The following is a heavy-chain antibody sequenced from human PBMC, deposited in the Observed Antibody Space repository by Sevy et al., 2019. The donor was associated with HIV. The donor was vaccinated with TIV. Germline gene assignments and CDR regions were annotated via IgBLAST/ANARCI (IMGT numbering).Heavy chain of an antibody. CDR2: VYFSGGI. CDR3: ARAEAFGLLKNVFDL. D-gene: IGHD2-21*01. V-gene: IGHV4-30-2*01. CDR1: GDSMNSATYS. J-gene: IGHJ3*01. Sequence: SETLSLTCEVSGDSMNSATYSWSWIRQPPGGGLEWIGYVYFSGGIYYNPSLESRLTISVDRSRNDFSLKLTSVTSADTAVYYCARAEAFGLLKNVFDLWGQGTPVTVSS.